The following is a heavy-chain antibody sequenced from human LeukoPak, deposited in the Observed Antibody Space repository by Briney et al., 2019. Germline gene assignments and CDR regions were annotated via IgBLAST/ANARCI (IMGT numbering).Heavy chain of an antibody. J-gene: IGHJ6*03. CDR1: GGTFSSYA. V-gene: IGHV1-69*13. Sequence: SVKVSCKASGGTFSSYAISWVRQAPGQGLEWMGGIIPIFGTANYAQKFQGRVTITADESTSTAYMELCSLRSEDTAVYYCAIYNCSSTSCPYYYYYMDVWGKGTTVTISS. CDR2: IIPIFGTA. CDR3: AIYNCSSTSCPYYYYYMDV. D-gene: IGHD2-2*01.